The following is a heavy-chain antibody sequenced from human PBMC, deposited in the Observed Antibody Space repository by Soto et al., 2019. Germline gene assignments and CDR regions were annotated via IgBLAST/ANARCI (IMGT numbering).Heavy chain of an antibody. V-gene: IGHV3-33*01. J-gene: IGHJ3*02. CDR1: GFTFSSYG. CDR3: ARASTGTTNDAFDI. D-gene: IGHD1-7*01. CDR2: IWYDGSNK. Sequence: QVQLVESGGGVVQPGRSLRLSCAASGFTFSSYGMHWVRQAPGKGLEWVAVIWYDGSNKYYADSVKGRFTISRDNSKNTLYLQMNSLRADDTAVYYCARASTGTTNDAFDIWGQGTMVTVSS.